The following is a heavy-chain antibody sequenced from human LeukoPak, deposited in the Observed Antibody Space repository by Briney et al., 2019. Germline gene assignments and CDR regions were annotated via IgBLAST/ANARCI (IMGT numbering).Heavy chain of an antibody. J-gene: IGHJ4*02. CDR3: ARGGSSYGSTLDY. V-gene: IGHV3-30-3*01. CDR1: GFTFSSYA. Sequence: GRSLRLSCAASGFTFSSYARHWVRQAPGKGLEWVAVISYDGSNKYYADSVKGRFTISRDNSKNTLYLQMNSLRAEDTAVYYCARGGSSYGSTLDYWGQGTLVTVSS. D-gene: IGHD5-18*01. CDR2: ISYDGSNK.